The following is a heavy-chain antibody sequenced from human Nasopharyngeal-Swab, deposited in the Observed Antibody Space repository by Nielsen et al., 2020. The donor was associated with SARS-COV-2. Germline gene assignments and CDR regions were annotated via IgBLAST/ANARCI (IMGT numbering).Heavy chain of an antibody. J-gene: IGHJ4*02. D-gene: IGHD6-13*01. CDR2: IWYDGSNK. V-gene: IGHV3-33*01. CDR1: GFTFSSYG. CDR3: ARDGSSSYDY. Sequence: GESLKISCAASGFTFSSYGMHWVRQAPGKGLEWVAVIWYDGSNKYYADSVKGRFTISRDNSKNTLYLQMNSLRAEDTAVYYCARDGSSSYDYWGQGTLVTLSS.